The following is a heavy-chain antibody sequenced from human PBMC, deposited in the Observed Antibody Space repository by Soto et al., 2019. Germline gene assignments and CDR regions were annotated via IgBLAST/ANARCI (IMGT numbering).Heavy chain of an antibody. CDR3: SRDICGRTTGCVN. J-gene: IGHJ4*02. CDR1: GFPFSLYL. CDR2: IGPDGSAK. D-gene: IGHD3-9*01. Sequence: EVQLVESGGDLVQPGGSLRLSCAASGFPFSLYLMSWVRQAPGKGLEWVANIGPDGSAKYYMGCVKGRFTISRDNAKSSLYLQMDSLRVEDTAIYYCSRDICGRTTGCVNWGQGTQVIVSS. V-gene: IGHV3-7*01.